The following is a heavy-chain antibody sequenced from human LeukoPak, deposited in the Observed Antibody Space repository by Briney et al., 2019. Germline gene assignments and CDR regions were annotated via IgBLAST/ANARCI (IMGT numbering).Heavy chain of an antibody. CDR1: GFTFSTYS. Sequence: GGSLRLSCAASGFTFSTYSINCVRQAPGRGLGWVSSIISSSSYIYYADSVKGRFTISRDNSKNTLYLQMNSLRVEDTAVYYCAKVAKYYYGSETYYFFEHWGQGTPVTASS. V-gene: IGHV3-21*01. J-gene: IGHJ4*02. CDR2: IISSSSYI. D-gene: IGHD3-10*01. CDR3: AKVAKYYYGSETYYFFEH.